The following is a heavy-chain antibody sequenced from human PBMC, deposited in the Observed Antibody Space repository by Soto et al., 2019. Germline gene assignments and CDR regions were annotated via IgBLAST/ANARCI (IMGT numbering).Heavy chain of an antibody. CDR3: ARERWELLLDYYYGMDV. D-gene: IGHD1-26*01. J-gene: IGHJ6*02. V-gene: IGHV3-33*01. CDR2: IWYDGSNK. CDR1: GFTFSSYG. Sequence: QVQLVESGGGVVQPGRSLRLSCAASGFTFSSYGMHWVRQAPGKGLEWVAVIWYDGSNKYYADSVKGRFTISRDNSKNTLYLQMKSLRAEDTAVYYCARERWELLLDYYYGMDVWGQGTTVTVSS.